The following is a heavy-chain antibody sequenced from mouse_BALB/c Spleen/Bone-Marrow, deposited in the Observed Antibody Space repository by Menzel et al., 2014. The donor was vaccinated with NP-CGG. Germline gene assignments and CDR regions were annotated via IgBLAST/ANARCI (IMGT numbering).Heavy chain of an antibody. V-gene: IGHV3-2*02. CDR3: ARYYYGNYWFAY. J-gene: IGHJ3*01. CDR1: GYSITSDYA. CDR2: ISYSGST. D-gene: IGHD2-1*01. Sequence: EVQLQQSGPGLVKPSQSLSLTCTVTGYSITSDYAWNWIRPFPGNKLEWVGYISYSGSTSYNPSLKSRISITRDTSKNQFFLQLNSVTTEDTATYYCARYYYGNYWFAYWGQGTLVTVSA.